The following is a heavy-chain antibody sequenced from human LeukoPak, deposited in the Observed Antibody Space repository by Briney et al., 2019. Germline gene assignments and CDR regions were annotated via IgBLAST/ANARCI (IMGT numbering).Heavy chain of an antibody. V-gene: IGHV3-30*18. CDR1: GFTFSSYG. CDR2: ISYDGSNK. CDR3: AKGARGYYYGSEIYYKGIYYFDY. D-gene: IGHD3-10*01. J-gene: IGHJ4*02. Sequence: PGRSLRLSCAASGFTFSSYGMHWVRQAPGKGLEWVAVISYDGSNKYYADSVKGRFTIFRDNSKNTLYLQMNSLRAEDTAVYYCAKGARGYYYGSEIYYKGIYYFDYWGQGTLVTVSS.